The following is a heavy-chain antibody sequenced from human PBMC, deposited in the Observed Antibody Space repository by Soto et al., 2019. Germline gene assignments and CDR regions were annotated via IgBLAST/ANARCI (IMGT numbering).Heavy chain of an antibody. CDR1: GGTFSSYT. D-gene: IGHD3-10*01. Sequence: ASVKVSCKASGGTFSSYTISWVRQAPGQGLEWMGRIIPILGIANYAQKFQGRVTITADRSTSTAYMELSSLRSEDTAVYYCARRDMVRGVPYYYYGMDVWGQGTTVTVSS. V-gene: IGHV1-69*02. CDR3: ARRDMVRGVPYYYYGMDV. J-gene: IGHJ6*02. CDR2: IIPILGIA.